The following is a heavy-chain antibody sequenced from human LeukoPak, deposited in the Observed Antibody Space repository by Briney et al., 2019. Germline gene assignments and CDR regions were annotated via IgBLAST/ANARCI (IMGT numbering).Heavy chain of an antibody. V-gene: IGHV4-61*02. D-gene: IGHD3-16*01. CDR2: IYTSGST. CDR3: ARAQNWGYYYYYMDV. Sequence: SQTLSLTCTVSGGSISSGSHYWSWIRQPAGKGLEWIGRIYTSGSTNYNPSLKSRVTISVDTSKNQFSLKLSSVTAADTAVYYCARAQNWGYYYYYMDVWGKGTTVTVSS. J-gene: IGHJ6*03. CDR1: GGSISSGSHY.